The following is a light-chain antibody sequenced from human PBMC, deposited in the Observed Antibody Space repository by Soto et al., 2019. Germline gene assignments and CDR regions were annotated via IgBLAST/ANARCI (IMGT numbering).Light chain of an antibody. CDR2: AAS. CDR1: QTMTRAY. CDR3: HQYHSPPQT. V-gene: IGKV3-20*01. J-gene: IGKJ2*01. Sequence: EIVLMQSPVTLSFSPGEIATLSCSSSQTMTRAYLAWYQQKPGQAPRLLIYAASYRATGIPDKFSGSGSGTDFSLTISRLEPEDSAVYYCHQYHSPPQTFGQGTKVDIK.